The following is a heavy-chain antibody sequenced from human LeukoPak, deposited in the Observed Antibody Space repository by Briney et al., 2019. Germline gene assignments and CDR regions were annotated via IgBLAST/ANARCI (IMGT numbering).Heavy chain of an antibody. J-gene: IGHJ6*03. CDR3: AREVGGAQGRYYYYFYMDV. CDR2: IGSSGSTI. CDR1: GFTFSTYE. D-gene: IGHD3-16*01. Sequence: PGGSLRLSCEASGFTFSTYEMNWVRQTPGKGLEWVSCIGSSGSTIYYADSVRGRFTISRDNSKDTLYLHMNSLRGDDTAMYFCAREVGGAQGRYYYYFYMDVWGKGTTVTMSS. V-gene: IGHV3-48*03.